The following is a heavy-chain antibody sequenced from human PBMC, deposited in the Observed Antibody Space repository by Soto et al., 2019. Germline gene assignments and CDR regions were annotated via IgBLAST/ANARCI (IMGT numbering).Heavy chain of an antibody. D-gene: IGHD3-10*01. V-gene: IGHV3-23*01. CDR3: AKIILYGSGSFDY. Sequence: GESLKISCAASGFTFSSYAMSWVRQAPGKGLEWVSAISGSGGSTYYADSVKGRFTISRDNSKNTLYLQMNSLRAEDTAVYYCAKIILYGSGSFDYWGQGTLVTVSS. CDR1: GFTFSSYA. CDR2: ISGSGGST. J-gene: IGHJ4*02.